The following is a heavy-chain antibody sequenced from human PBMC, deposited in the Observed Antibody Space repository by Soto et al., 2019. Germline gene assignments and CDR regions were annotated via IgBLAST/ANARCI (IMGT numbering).Heavy chain of an antibody. CDR2: IYYSGST. CDR1: GGSISSYY. CDR3: AVMFWGVVVRRAWFDP. J-gene: IGHJ5*02. V-gene: IGHV4-59*01. D-gene: IGHD3-16*02. Sequence: PETLSLTCTVSGGSISSYYWSWIRQPPGKGLEWIGYIYYSGSTNYNPSLKSRVTISVDTSKNQFSLKLSSVTAADTAVYYCAVMFWGVVVRRAWFDPSGQGTLV.